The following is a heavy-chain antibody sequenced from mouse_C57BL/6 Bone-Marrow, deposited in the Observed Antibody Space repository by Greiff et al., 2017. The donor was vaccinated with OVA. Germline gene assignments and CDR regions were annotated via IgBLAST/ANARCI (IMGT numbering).Heavy chain of an antibody. J-gene: IGHJ4*01. Sequence: EVKLMESGGGLVQPGGSLKLSCAASGFTFSDYYMYWVRQTPEKRLEWVAYISNGGGSTYYPDTVKGRFTISRENAKNTLYLQMSRLKSEDTAMYYCARRRVYYYAMDYWGQGTSVTVSS. V-gene: IGHV5-12*01. CDR2: ISNGGGST. CDR3: ARRRVYYYAMDY. CDR1: GFTFSDYY.